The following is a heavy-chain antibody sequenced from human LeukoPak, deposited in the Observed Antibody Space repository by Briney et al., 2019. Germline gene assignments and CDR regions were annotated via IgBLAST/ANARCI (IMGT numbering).Heavy chain of an antibody. V-gene: IGHV3-48*01. Sequence: GGSLRLSCAASGFTFSSYSMNWVRQAPGKGLEWVSYISSSSSTIYYADSVKGRFTISRDNSKNTLYLQMNSLRAEDTAVYYCAKEPNAVAVVVITYYYYYGMDVWGQGTTVTVSS. J-gene: IGHJ6*02. CDR1: GFTFSSYS. CDR3: AKEPNAVAVVVITYYYYYGMDV. CDR2: ISSSSSTI. D-gene: IGHD3-22*01.